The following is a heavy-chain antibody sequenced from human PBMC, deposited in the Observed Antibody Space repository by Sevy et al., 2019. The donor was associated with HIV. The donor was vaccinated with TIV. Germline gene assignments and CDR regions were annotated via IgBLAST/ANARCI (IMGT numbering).Heavy chain of an antibody. CDR1: GGSISSSSYY. CDR3: ARRRAARYKYNWFDP. CDR2: IYYSGST. D-gene: IGHD6-6*01. V-gene: IGHV4-39*01. J-gene: IGHJ5*02. Sequence: SETLSLTCTVSGGSISSSSYYWGWIRQPPGKGLEWIGSIYYSGSTYYNPSLKSRVTISVDTSKNQFSLKLSSVTAADTAVYYCARRRAARYKYNWFDPWGQGTLVTVSS.